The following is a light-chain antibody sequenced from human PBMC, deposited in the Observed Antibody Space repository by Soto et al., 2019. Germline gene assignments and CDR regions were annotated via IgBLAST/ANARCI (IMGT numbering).Light chain of an antibody. J-gene: IGKJ1*01. CDR3: QHYNSYSEA. CDR1: QTISSW. V-gene: IGKV1-5*03. Sequence: IQMTHSPSTLSVSLGDIVTSTCRASQTISSWLAWYQQKPGKAPKLLIYKASTLKSGVPSRFSGSGSGTEFTLTISSLQPDDFATYYCQHYNSYSEAFGQGTKVDIK. CDR2: KAS.